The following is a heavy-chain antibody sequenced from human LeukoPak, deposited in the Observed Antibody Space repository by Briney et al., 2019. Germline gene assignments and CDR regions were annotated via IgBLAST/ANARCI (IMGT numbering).Heavy chain of an antibody. J-gene: IGHJ4*02. D-gene: IGHD4-17*01. CDR1: GFTVSSNF. CDR2: ISGSGGNT. Sequence: GGSLRLSCAASGFTVSSNFMTWVRQAPGKGLEWISSISGSGGNTFYADSVKGRFTISRDNSKNTLYLQMYSLRAEDTAAYHCAKGRNEDGDAALNYWGQGTLVTVSS. V-gene: IGHV3-23*01. CDR3: AKGRNEDGDAALNY.